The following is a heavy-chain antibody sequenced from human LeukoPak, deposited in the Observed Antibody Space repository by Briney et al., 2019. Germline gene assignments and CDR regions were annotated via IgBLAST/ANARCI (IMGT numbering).Heavy chain of an antibody. CDR2: IKLDGSEK. CDR1: GFTFGKYW. CDR3: ARDQYDTWSRRGNFDS. J-gene: IGHJ4*01. D-gene: IGHD3-3*01. Sequence: GGSLRLSCVASGFTFGKYWMSWVRQAPGKGLEWVANIKLDGSEKNYVDSVKGRFTISRGNTKNSLYLQMNSLRAEDTAVFYCARDQYDTWSRRGNFDSWGQEPWSSSPQ. V-gene: IGHV3-7*03.